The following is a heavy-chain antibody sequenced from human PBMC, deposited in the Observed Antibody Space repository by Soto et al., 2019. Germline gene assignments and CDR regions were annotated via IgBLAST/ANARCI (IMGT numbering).Heavy chain of an antibody. V-gene: IGHV3-30*04. CDR1: GFSFSSYA. CDR2: ILKDGMNK. Sequence: QVRLVESGGGVVQPGRSLRLSCTASGFSFSSYAMYWFRQPPGKGLEWVAVILKDGMNKNYADSVKGRVTVSRDNANYSLDLQLNSLRGEDTAMYYCARDMYSSDYFVKWFEPWGQGTLVTVSS. J-gene: IGHJ5*02. CDR3: ARDMYSSDYFVKWFEP. D-gene: IGHD6-19*01.